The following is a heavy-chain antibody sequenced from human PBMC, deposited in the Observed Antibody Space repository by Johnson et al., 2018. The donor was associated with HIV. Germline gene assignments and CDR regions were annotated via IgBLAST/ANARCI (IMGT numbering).Heavy chain of an antibody. CDR1: GFTFSSYG. CDR2: IYDDGSNT. D-gene: IGHD6-13*01. J-gene: IGHJ3*02. V-gene: IGHV3-33*08. Sequence: QVQLVESGGGVVQPGRSLRLSCAASGFTFSSYGMHWVRQAPGKGLEWVAVIYDDGSNTDYADAVKGRFPISRDNSKNTLYLQMNSRRAEDTSVYYCARGQLDNAFDIWGQGTMVTVFS. CDR3: ARGQLDNAFDI.